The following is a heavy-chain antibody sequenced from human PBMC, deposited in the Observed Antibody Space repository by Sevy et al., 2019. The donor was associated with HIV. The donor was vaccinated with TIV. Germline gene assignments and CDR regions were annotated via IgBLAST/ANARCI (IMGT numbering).Heavy chain of an antibody. V-gene: IGHV3-30*18. CDR2: IGYDGSDK. D-gene: IGHD1-26*01. Sequence: GGSLRLSCIASGFTFRNYGIHWVRQAPGKGLDWVAVIGYDGSDKYYADSVKGRFTISRDTSKNTLFLQMNSLRVEDTAVYYCAKERGGSYIPYSYGMDVWGQGTAVTVSS. CDR1: GFTFRNYG. CDR3: AKERGGSYIPYSYGMDV. J-gene: IGHJ6*02.